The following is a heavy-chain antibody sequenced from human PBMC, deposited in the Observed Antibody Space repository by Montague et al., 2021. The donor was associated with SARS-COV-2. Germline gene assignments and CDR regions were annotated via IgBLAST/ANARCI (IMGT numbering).Heavy chain of an antibody. CDR1: GFTFSNYC. D-gene: IGHD6-19*01. CDR3: ARVGGGGGYFDL. Sequence: SLSLSCAASGFTFSNYCMHWVRQAPGKGLEWVSGISTNSSSIAYADSVKGRFTISRDNAKNSLYLQMNSLRAEDTALYYCARVGGGGGYFDLWGQGTLVTVSS. CDR2: ISTNSSSI. V-gene: IGHV3-9*01. J-gene: IGHJ5*02.